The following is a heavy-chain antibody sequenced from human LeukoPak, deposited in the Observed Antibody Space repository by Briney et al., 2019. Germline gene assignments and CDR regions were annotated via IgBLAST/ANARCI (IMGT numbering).Heavy chain of an antibody. CDR1: GFTFSTYS. V-gene: IGHV3-7*01. D-gene: IGHD4-17*01. CDR3: VRVFGGVTKFDY. CDR2: INQDGSAK. Sequence: GGSLRLSCAASGFTFSTYSMRWVRQAPGKGLDWVASINQDGSAKYYVDSVRGRFTISRDNAKNSLYLQVNSLRVDDKSVYYCVRVFGGVTKFDYWGQGILVTVSS. J-gene: IGHJ4*02.